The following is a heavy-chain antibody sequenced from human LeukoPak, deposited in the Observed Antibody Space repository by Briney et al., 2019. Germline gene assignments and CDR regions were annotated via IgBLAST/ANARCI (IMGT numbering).Heavy chain of an antibody. J-gene: IGHJ4*02. CDR2: ISYDGSNK. D-gene: IGHD3-10*01. V-gene: IGHV3-30*18. Sequence: QSGGSLRLSCAASGFTFTTYGMHWVRQAPGKGLEWVAVISYDGSNKYYADSVKGRFTISRDNSKNMLYLQMNSLRAEDTAVYYCAKAKGETDYGDYWGQGTLVTVSS. CDR1: GFTFTTYG. CDR3: AKAKGETDYGDY.